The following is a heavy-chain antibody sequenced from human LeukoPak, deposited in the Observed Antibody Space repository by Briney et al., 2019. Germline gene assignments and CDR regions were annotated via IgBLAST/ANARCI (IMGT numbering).Heavy chain of an antibody. V-gene: IGHV3-43*02. Sequence: PGGSLRLSCTASGXIFDDYAIHWVRQAPGKGLEWVSLISGDGHTTEYADSVKGRFTISRDNRKSSLYLQMTNLRAEDTALYYCVKDIFTGEQQTYYSYYGLDVWGQGTTVTASS. CDR3: VKDIFTGEQQTYYSYYGLDV. CDR2: ISGDGHTT. J-gene: IGHJ6*02. D-gene: IGHD1-14*01. CDR1: GXIFDDYA.